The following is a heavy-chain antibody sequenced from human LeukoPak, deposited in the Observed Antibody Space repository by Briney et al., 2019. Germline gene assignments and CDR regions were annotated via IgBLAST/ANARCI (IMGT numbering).Heavy chain of an antibody. V-gene: IGHV3-13*04. J-gene: IGHJ4*02. CDR2: IGAADDT. CDR3: ARGSGSHFDY. CDR1: GFTFSKYD. D-gene: IGHD1-26*01. Sequence: PGGSLRLSCAASGFTFSKYDMFWVRQTTGKGLEWVSTIGAADDTYYPGSVRGRFTISRESAKDSLYLQMNSLRAGDTAVYYCARGSGSHFDYWGQGTLVTVSS.